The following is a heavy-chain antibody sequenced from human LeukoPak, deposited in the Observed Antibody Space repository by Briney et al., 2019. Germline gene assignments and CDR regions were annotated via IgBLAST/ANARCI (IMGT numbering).Heavy chain of an antibody. V-gene: IGHV3-48*01. CDR2: ISSSSSTI. Sequence: GGSLRLSCAASGFTFSSYSMNWVRQAPGKGLEWVSYISSSSSTIYYADSVKGRFTISRDNAKNSLYLQMNSLRAEDTAVYYCARDRSQQLAEEDAFDIWGQGTMVTVSS. J-gene: IGHJ3*02. CDR3: ARDRSQQLAEEDAFDI. D-gene: IGHD6-13*01. CDR1: GFTFSSYS.